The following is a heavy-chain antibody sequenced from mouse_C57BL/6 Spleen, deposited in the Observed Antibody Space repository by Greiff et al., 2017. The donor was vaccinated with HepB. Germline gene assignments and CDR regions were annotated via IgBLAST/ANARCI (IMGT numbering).Heavy chain of an antibody. CDR3: ARSLLRSYYFDY. CDR1: GYTFTSYW. D-gene: IGHD1-1*01. Sequence: QVQLQQPGAELVRPGSSVKLSCKASGYTFTSYWMHWVKQRPIQGLEWIGNIDPSDSETHYNQKFKDKATLTVDKSSSTAYMQLSSLTSEDSAVYYCARSLLRSYYFDYWGQGTTLTVSS. V-gene: IGHV1-52*01. J-gene: IGHJ2*01. CDR2: IDPSDSET.